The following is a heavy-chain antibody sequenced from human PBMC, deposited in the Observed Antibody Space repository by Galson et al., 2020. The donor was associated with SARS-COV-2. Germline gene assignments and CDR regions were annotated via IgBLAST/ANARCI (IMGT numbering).Heavy chain of an antibody. V-gene: IGHV1-18*01. CDR3: ARITFGYEGSGSYYYGMDV. CDR1: GYTFSNYG. D-gene: IGHD5-12*01. Sequence: ASVKVSCQASGYTFSNYGVSWVRQAPGQGLEWMGWISAYNGNTNYPQKLQGRVTMTTDTSTSTAYMELRSLRSDDTAVYYCARITFGYEGSGSYYYGMDVWGQGTTVTVSS. CDR2: ISAYNGNT. J-gene: IGHJ6*02.